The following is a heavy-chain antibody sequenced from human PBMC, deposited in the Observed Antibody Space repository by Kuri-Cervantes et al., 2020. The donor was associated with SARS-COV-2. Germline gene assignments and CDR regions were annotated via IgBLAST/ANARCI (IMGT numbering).Heavy chain of an antibody. Sequence: ASVKVSCKASGYTFTGYYMHWVRQAPGQGLEWMGWINPNSGGTNYAQKFQGRVTMTRDTSISTAYMELSRLRSDDTAVYYCARDRPIDGYNSPAFDYWGQGTLVTDSS. CDR1: GYTFTGYY. J-gene: IGHJ4*02. D-gene: IGHD5-24*01. CDR2: INPNSGGT. V-gene: IGHV1-2*02. CDR3: ARDRPIDGYNSPAFDY.